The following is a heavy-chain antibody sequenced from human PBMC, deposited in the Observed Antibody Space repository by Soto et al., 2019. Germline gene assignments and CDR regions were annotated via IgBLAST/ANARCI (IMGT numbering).Heavy chain of an antibody. J-gene: IGHJ5*02. V-gene: IGHV1-46*01. CDR2: INPNGGST. Sequence: ASVKVSCKAPADTFTSYYIHWVRQAPGHGLEWMGIINPNGGSTRFAQTFQGRITMTTATSTSTVYMALRSLRSEDTAVYYSARSSGGVFRIRIQGSHLLPPCGQGTLVTVSS. CDR1: ADTFTSYY. CDR3: ARSSGGVFRIRIQGSHLLPP. D-gene: IGHD5-18*01.